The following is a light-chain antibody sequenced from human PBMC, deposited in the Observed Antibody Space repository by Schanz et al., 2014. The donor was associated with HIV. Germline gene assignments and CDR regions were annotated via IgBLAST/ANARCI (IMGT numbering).Light chain of an antibody. V-gene: IGLV2-14*01. CDR1: NTDIGHYNY. CDR3: CSYAGRSTRV. Sequence: QSALTQPASVSGSLGQAITISCTGTNTDIGHYNYVSWYQQRPGKAPKLMIYGVNNRPSGVSNRFSGSKSGNTASLTISGLQAEDEADYYCCSYAGRSTRVFGGGTKLTVL. CDR2: GVN. J-gene: IGLJ2*01.